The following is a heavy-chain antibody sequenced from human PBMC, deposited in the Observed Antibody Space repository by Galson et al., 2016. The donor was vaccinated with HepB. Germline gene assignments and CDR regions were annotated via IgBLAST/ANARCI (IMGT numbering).Heavy chain of an antibody. D-gene: IGHD1-26*01. J-gene: IGHJ4*02. CDR1: GGSISSYY. V-gene: IGHV4-59*01. CDR2: IYYSGSS. CDR3: ARLGVVGAKYDY. Sequence: LSLTCTVSGGSISSYYWSWIRQPPGKGLEWIGYIYYSGSSNYNPSLKSRVTISVETSKNQFSLNLTPVTAADTAVYYCARLGVVGAKYDYWGQGTLVTVSS.